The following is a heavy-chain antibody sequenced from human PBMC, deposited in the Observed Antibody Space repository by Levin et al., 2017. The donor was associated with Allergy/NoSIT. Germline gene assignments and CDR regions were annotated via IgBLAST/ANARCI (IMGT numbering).Heavy chain of an antibody. J-gene: IGHJ4*02. D-gene: IGHD1-1*01. CDR3: ARLSGTVWSPFDL. Sequence: GGSLRLSCAASGFTVGSNYMSWVRQAPGKGLEWVSLYYGDGRTAYGDSVKGRFTISRDISRNTLDLQMNSLRAEDTALYYCARLSGTVWSPFDLWGQGTLVTVSS. CDR2: YYGDGRT. V-gene: IGHV3-53*01. CDR1: GFTVGSNY.